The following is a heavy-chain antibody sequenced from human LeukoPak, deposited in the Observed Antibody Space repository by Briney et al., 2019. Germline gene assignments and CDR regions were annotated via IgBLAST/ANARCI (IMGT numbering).Heavy chain of an antibody. CDR3: ARERIVGSTSFDY. Sequence: GASVKVSCKASGYTFTGYYVHRVRQAPGQGLEWMGWINPNSGVTKYAQKFQGRVTMTRDTSISTAYMELSRLRSDDTAVYYCARERIVGSTSFDYWGQGTLVTVSS. CDR2: INPNSGVT. J-gene: IGHJ4*02. V-gene: IGHV1-2*02. CDR1: GYTFTGYY. D-gene: IGHD1-26*01.